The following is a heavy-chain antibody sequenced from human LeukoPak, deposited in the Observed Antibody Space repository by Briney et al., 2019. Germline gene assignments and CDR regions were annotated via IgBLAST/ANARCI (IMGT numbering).Heavy chain of an antibody. CDR3: ARVSHAPFAY. Sequence: RPGGSLRLSCARSGFIFDDYGMSWVRQAPGKGLEWVSGISGNGGSTGNVDSVKGRFTISRDNAKNSLYLQMNSLRAEDTALYYCARVSHAPFAYWAQGTLVTVSS. V-gene: IGHV3-20*04. CDR1: GFIFDDYG. CDR2: ISGNGGST. J-gene: IGHJ4*02.